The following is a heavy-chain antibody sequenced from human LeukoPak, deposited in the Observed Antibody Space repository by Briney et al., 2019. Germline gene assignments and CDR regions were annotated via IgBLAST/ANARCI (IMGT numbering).Heavy chain of an antibody. V-gene: IGHV3-74*01. CDR2: VNKDGSTT. CDR1: GFTFSSYA. J-gene: IGHJ4*02. Sequence: SGGSLRLSCAASGFTFSSYAMSWVRQAPGKGLVWVSRVNKDGSTTAYADSVKGRFTISRDNAKNSLYLQMNSLRAEDTAVHYCAYWAGTADGFNGPFDYWGQGTRVTVSS. CDR3: AYWAGTADGFNGPFDY. D-gene: IGHD6-13*01.